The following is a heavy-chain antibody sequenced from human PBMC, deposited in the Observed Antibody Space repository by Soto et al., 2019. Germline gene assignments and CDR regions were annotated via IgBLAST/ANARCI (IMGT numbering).Heavy chain of an antibody. V-gene: IGHV4-34*01. CDR2: INHSGST. CDR1: GGSFSGYY. D-gene: IGHD6-13*01. J-gene: IGHJ4*02. CDR3: ARSFKYSSSWLFDY. Sequence: SETLSLTCAVYGGSFSGYYWSWIRQPPGKGLEWIGEINHSGSTNYNPSLKSRVTISVDTSKNQFSLKLSSVTAADTAVYYCARSFKYSSSWLFDYWGQGTLVTVSS.